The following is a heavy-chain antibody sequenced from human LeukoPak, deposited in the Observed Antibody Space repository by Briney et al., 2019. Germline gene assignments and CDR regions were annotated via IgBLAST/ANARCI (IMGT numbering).Heavy chain of an antibody. CDR3: ARVGFGVVVTAGFDY. CDR1: GYTFTGCY. D-gene: IGHD2-21*02. J-gene: IGHJ4*02. V-gene: IGHV1-2*02. CDR2: INPNSGGT. Sequence: ASVKVSCKASGYTFTGCYMHWVRQAPGQGLEWMGWINPNSGGTNYAQKFQGRVTMTRDTSISIVYMELSRLTSDDTAVYYCARVGFGVVVTAGFDYWGQGTLVTVSS.